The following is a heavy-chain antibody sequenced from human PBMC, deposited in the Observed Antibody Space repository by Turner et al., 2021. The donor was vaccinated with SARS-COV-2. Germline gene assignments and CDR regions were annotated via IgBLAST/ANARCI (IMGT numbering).Heavy chain of an antibody. Sequence: QVQLVQSGAEVKKPGSSAKVSCKASGGTFSIYAISWVRQAPGQGLEWMGGIIPIFGTANYAQKFQGRVTITADESTSTAYMELSSLRSEDTAVYYCARNPYCGGDCYGAFDIWGQGTMVTVSS. CDR2: IIPIFGTA. J-gene: IGHJ3*02. CDR1: GGTFSIYA. V-gene: IGHV1-69*01. CDR3: ARNPYCGGDCYGAFDI. D-gene: IGHD2-21*02.